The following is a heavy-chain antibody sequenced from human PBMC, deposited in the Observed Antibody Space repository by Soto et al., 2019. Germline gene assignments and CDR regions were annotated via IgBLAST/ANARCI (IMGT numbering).Heavy chain of an antibody. V-gene: IGHV1-24*01. D-gene: IGHD3-10*01. CDR3: ATAGSYYGSGSYYSADY. CDR1: GYTLTELS. Sequence: ASVKVSCKVSGYTLTELSMHWVRQAPGKGLEWMGGFDPEDGETIYAQKFQGRVTMTEDTSTDTAYMELSSLRSEDTAVYYCATAGSYYGSGSYYSADYWGQGTLVTVSS. CDR2: FDPEDGET. J-gene: IGHJ4*02.